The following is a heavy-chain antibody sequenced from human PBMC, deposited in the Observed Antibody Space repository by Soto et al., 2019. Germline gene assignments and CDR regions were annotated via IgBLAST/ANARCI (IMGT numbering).Heavy chain of an antibody. CDR1: GGTFGRHA. D-gene: IGHD1-26*01. CDR2: ISFDGKNK. Sequence: GGSLRLSCAVSGGTFGRHAINFFRHSPFKWLEWVAVISFDGKNKYYGDSVEGRFTVSRENFNNTVYLQMNSLRGEGTAVYFCARDRWEQAPPRYYYGMDVWGQGTAVTVSS. CDR3: ARDRWEQAPPRYYYGMDV. J-gene: IGHJ6*02. V-gene: IGHV3-30*04.